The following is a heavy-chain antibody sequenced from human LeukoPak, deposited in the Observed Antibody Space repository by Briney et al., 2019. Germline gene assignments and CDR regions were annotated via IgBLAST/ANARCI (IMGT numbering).Heavy chain of an antibody. Sequence: ASVKVSCKASGYTFTSYDINWVRQATGQGREWMGWMNPNSGNTGYAQKFQGRVTMTRNTSISTAYMELSSLRSEDTAVYYCARGGPGITMVRGVISWFDPWGQGTLVTVSS. V-gene: IGHV1-8*01. CDR1: GYTFTSYD. D-gene: IGHD3-10*01. CDR3: ARGGPGITMVRGVISWFDP. CDR2: MNPNSGNT. J-gene: IGHJ5*02.